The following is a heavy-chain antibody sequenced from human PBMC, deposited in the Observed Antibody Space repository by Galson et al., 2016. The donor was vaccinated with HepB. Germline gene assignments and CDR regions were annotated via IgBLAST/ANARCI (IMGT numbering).Heavy chain of an antibody. CDR3: AREDSSGYYYFDY. D-gene: IGHD3-22*01. CDR2: ISYDGSNK. Sequence: FLRHCCAASEFTFSLSGKDCARQAPGKGLEWVALISYDGSNKYYADPAKGRFTISRDNSKNTLYLQMNSLRAEDTAVYYCAREDSSGYYYFDYWGQGTLVTVSS. V-gene: IGHV3-30*03. J-gene: IGHJ4*02. CDR1: EFTFSLSG.